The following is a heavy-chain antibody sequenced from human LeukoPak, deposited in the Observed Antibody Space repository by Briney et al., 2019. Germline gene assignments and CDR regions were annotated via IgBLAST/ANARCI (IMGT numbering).Heavy chain of an antibody. Sequence: GGSLRLSCAASGFTFSSYSMNWVRQASGKGLEWVSSISSSSSYIYYADSVKGRFTISRDNAKNSLYLQMNSLRAEDTAVYYCARVVPMTTVVTDYWGQGNLVTVYS. D-gene: IGHD4-23*01. CDR3: ARVVPMTTVVTDY. J-gene: IGHJ4*02. CDR1: GFTFSSYS. CDR2: ISSSSSYI. V-gene: IGHV3-21*01.